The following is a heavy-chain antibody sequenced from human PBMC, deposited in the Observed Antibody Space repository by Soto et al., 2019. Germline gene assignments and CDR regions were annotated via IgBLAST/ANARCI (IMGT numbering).Heavy chain of an antibody. D-gene: IGHD6-19*01. Sequence: PTLVNPTQTLTLTCTFSGFSLSTGGMCVSWIRQPPGKALEWLALIDWDDDAYYSASLKTRLTISKDTSKNQVVLTMTDMDPVDTATYFCARTPSGGWVDYWGQGTLVTVSS. CDR3: ARTPSGGWVDY. CDR1: GFSLSTGGMC. V-gene: IGHV2-70*01. J-gene: IGHJ4*02. CDR2: IDWDDDA.